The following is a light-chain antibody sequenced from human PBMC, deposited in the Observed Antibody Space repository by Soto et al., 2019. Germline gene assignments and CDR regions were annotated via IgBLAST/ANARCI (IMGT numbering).Light chain of an antibody. CDR3: QQRSNWSIT. V-gene: IGKV3-11*01. Sequence: EIVLTQSPATLSLSPGERATLSCRASQSVSSYLAWYQPKPGQAPRLLIYDASNRATGIPARFSGSGSGTDFTLTISSLEPEDFAVYYCQQRSNWSITFGQGTRLEI. CDR2: DAS. J-gene: IGKJ5*01. CDR1: QSVSSY.